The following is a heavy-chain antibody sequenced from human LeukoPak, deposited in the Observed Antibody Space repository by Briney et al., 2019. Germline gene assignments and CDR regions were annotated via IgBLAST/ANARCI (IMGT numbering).Heavy chain of an antibody. CDR3: ARVAAAGNDY. CDR2: IYYSGST. D-gene: IGHD6-13*01. CDR1: GGSISSYY. V-gene: IGHV4-59*01. J-gene: IGHJ4*02. Sequence: SETMSLTCTVSGGSISSYYWSWIRQPPGKGLEWIGYIYYSGSTNYNPSLKSRVTISVDTSKNQFSLRLSSVTAADTAVYYCARVAAAGNDYWGQGTLVTVSS.